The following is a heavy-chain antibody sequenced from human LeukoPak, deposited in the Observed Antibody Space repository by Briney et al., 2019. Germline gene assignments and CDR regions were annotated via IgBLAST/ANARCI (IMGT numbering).Heavy chain of an antibody. J-gene: IGHJ4*02. Sequence: ASVKVSCKASGYXFTGDYVHWVRQAPGQGLEWMGWINPANGDTNYIQKFQGRVTMTSHTSISTAYMELSSLTSDDTAVYYCARDTGHSSGSPDFDYWGQGTLVTVSS. CDR2: INPANGDT. D-gene: IGHD6-19*01. V-gene: IGHV1-2*02. CDR3: ARDTGHSSGSPDFDY. CDR1: GYXFTGDY.